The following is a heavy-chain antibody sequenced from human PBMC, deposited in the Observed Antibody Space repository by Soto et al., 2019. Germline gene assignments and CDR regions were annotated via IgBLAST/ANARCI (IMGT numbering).Heavy chain of an antibody. J-gene: IGHJ6*03. Sequence: GSLRLSCAASGFTFSSYGMHWVRQAPGKGLEWVAVISYDGSNKYYADSVKGRFTISRDNSKNTLYLQMNSLRAEDTAVYYCAKEGASPVDYYYYYYMDVWGKGTMVTLSS. CDR3: AKEGASPVDYYYYYYMDV. D-gene: IGHD1-26*01. V-gene: IGHV3-30*18. CDR2: ISYDGSNK. CDR1: GFTFSSYG.